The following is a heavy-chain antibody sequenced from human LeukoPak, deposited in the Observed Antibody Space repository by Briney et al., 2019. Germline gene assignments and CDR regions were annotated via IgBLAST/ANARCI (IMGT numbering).Heavy chain of an antibody. D-gene: IGHD5-24*01. V-gene: IGHV3-15*01. CDR2: IKSKTDGGTT. Sequence: GGSLTLSCAASGFTFSNAWMSWVRQAPGKGLEGVGRIKSKTDGGTTDYAAPVKGRFTISRDDSKNTLYLQMNSLKTEDTAVYYCTTALSPIAFDIWGQGTMVTVSS. CDR3: TTALSPIAFDI. J-gene: IGHJ3*02. CDR1: GFTFSNAW.